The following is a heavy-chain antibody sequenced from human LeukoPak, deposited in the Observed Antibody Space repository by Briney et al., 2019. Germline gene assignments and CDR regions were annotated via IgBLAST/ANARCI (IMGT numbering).Heavy chain of an antibody. J-gene: IGHJ4*02. CDR1: GFTFSSYA. CDR2: ISSSGGFT. Sequence: GGSLRLSCAASGFTFSSYAMTWVRQAPGKGLEWVSAISSSGGFTYYADSVKGRFTISRDKSKNMLYLQMNGLRAEDTAVYYCAKSALSDDNTGYFNGYFFDYWGQGTLVTVSS. V-gene: IGHV3-23*01. CDR3: AKSALSDDNTGYFNGYFFDY. D-gene: IGHD3-22*01.